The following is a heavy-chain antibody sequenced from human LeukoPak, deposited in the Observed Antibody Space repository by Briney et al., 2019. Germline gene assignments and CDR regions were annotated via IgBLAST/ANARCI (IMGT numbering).Heavy chain of an antibody. CDR3: ARVDTAMASFDY. V-gene: IGHV1-46*01. CDR1: GYTFTSYY. Sequence: ASVKVSCKASGYTFTSYYMRWVRQAPGQGLEWMGIINPSGGSTSYAQKFQGRVTMTRDTSTSTVYMELSSLRSEDTAVYYCARVDTAMASFDYWGQGTLVTVSS. CDR2: INPSGGST. D-gene: IGHD5-18*01. J-gene: IGHJ4*02.